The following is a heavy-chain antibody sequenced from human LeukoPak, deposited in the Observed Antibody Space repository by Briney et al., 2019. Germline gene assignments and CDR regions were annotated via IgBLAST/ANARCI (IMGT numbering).Heavy chain of an antibody. J-gene: IGHJ4*02. CDR3: ARVREGTSSLGY. CDR1: GFTFNNYA. Sequence: GGSLRLSCAASGFTFNNYAMHWVRQAPGKGLEYVSAISRNGDSTYYSNSVKGRFTISRDNSKNTLYLQMGRLRAEDIAVYYCARVREGTSSLGYWGQGTLVTVSS. V-gene: IGHV3-64*01. D-gene: IGHD2-2*01. CDR2: ISRNGDST.